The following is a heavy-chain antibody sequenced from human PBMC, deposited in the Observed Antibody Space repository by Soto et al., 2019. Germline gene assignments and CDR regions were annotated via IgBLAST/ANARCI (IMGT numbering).Heavy chain of an antibody. CDR2: ISYDGSDK. CDR1: GFTFSRDG. J-gene: IGHJ4*02. V-gene: IGHV3-30*03. Sequence: QVQLVESGGGVVQPGRSLRLSCAASGFTFSRDGMLWVRQASGKGLEWVAVISYDGSDKYYADSVKGRFTISRDNSKKTLYLQLNSLRFDDTAVYYYAGGFHWGYYWGQGSLVTVSS. D-gene: IGHD3-16*01. CDR3: AGGFHWGYY.